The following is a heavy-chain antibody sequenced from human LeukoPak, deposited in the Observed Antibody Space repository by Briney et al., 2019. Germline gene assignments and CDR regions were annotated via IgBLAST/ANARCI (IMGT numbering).Heavy chain of an antibody. CDR1: GGSISSGDYY. CDR3: ARKIASQGDNWFDP. V-gene: IGHV4-30-4*01. CDR2: INNNGGT. J-gene: IGHJ5*02. D-gene: IGHD2-2*01. Sequence: SQTLSLTCTVSGGSISSGDYYWSWIRQPPGKGLEWVAEINNNGGTNYNPSLKSRVITSVDTSTNQFSLKMNSVTAADTAVYYCARKIASQGDNWFDPWGQGILVTVSS.